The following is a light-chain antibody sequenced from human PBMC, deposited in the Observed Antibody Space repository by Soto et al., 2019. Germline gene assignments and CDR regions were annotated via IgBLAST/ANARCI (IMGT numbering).Light chain of an antibody. CDR2: GAS. J-gene: IGKJ2*01. CDR3: QQYNNWPPYT. V-gene: IGKV3-15*01. Sequence: EIVMTQSPATLSVSPGERATLSCRASQSVSSNLAWYQQKPGQAPRHLIYGASTRATGIPARFSGSGSGTAFTLTISSLQSEDFAVHYCQQYNNWPPYTCGQGTKLEIK. CDR1: QSVSSN.